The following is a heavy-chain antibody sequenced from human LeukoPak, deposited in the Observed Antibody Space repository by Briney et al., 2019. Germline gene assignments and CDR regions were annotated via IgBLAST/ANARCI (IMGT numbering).Heavy chain of an antibody. V-gene: IGHV1-8*01. Sequence: ASVKVSCKASGYTFTSYDINWVRQATGQGRDWMGWMNPNSGNTGYAQKFQGRVTMTRNTSISTAYMELSSLRSEDTAVYYCAYDYYSYSSGYPHPGPDAFDIWCQGTIVTVSS. CDR1: GYTFTSYD. CDR3: AYDYYSYSSGYPHPGPDAFDI. D-gene: IGHD3-22*01. J-gene: IGHJ3*02. CDR2: MNPNSGNT.